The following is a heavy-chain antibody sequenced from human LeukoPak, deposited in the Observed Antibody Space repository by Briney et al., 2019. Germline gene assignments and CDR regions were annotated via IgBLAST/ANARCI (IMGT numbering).Heavy chain of an antibody. D-gene: IGHD6-19*01. Sequence: PGGCLRLSCAASGFTPSSYGMHWVCEAPGKGLGWVAVISYDGSNKYSADSVKGRFTISRDNSQNTLYLQMNSLRAEDTSVYYCAKDVQQWLVRPDLYLDYWGQGTLVTVSS. CDR1: GFTPSSYG. CDR3: AKDVQQWLVRPDLYLDY. CDR2: ISYDGSNK. V-gene: IGHV3-30*18. J-gene: IGHJ4*02.